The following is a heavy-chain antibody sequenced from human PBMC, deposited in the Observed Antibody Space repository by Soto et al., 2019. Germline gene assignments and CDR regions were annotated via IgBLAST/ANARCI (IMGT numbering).Heavy chain of an antibody. Sequence: QVQLQESGPGLVKPSQTLSLTCTVSGGSISSGDYYWSWIRQPPGKGLEWIGYIYYSGSTYYNPSLKSRVTISVDTSKNQFSLKLSSVTAADTAVYYCARDLAYYDSSGYYSEHAFDIWGQGTMVTVSS. D-gene: IGHD3-22*01. J-gene: IGHJ3*02. V-gene: IGHV4-30-4*01. CDR3: ARDLAYYDSSGYYSEHAFDI. CDR1: GGSISSGDYY. CDR2: IYYSGST.